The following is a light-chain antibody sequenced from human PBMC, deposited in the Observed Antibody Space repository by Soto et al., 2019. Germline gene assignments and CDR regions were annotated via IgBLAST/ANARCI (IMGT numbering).Light chain of an antibody. CDR3: LQYHNLWA. CDR1: QNIYSN. V-gene: IGKV3-15*01. J-gene: IGKJ1*01. CDR2: RAS. Sequence: IVLAQSPATLSVSPGESATFSCRASQNIYSNIAWYQQRPGQAPRLLIYRASTRATGVPARFSGSGSGTEFTLTISSLQSEDFAVYSCLQYHNLWAFGQGTKVDIK.